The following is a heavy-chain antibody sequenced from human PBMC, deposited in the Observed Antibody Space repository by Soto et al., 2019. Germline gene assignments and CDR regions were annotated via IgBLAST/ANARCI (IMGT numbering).Heavy chain of an antibody. Sequence: ASVKVSCKASGYTFTSYDINWVRQATGQGLEWMGWMNPNSGNTGYAQKFQGRVTMTRNTSISTAYMELSSLRSEDTAVYYCAREIPAPIVVVPAANYYYYYYMDVWGKGTTVTVSS. V-gene: IGHV1-8*01. D-gene: IGHD2-2*01. J-gene: IGHJ6*03. CDR1: GYTFTSYD. CDR3: AREIPAPIVVVPAANYYYYYYMDV. CDR2: MNPNSGNT.